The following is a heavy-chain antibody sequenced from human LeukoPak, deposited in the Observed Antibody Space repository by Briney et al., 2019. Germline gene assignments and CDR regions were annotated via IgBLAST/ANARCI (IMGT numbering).Heavy chain of an antibody. CDR1: GFTFSSYE. CDR2: ISSSGSTI. J-gene: IGHJ4*02. Sequence: GGSLRLSCAAPGFTFSSYEMNWVRQAPGKGLEWVSYISSSGSTIYYADSVKGRFTISRDNAKNTLYLQMNSLRAEDTAVYYCARGGLLFPAIDYWGQGTLVTVSS. CDR3: ARGGLLFPAIDY. V-gene: IGHV3-48*03. D-gene: IGHD3-10*01.